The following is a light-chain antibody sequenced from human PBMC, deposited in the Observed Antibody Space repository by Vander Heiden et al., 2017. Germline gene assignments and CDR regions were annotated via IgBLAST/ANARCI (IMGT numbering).Light chain of an antibody. CDR1: QHVFYFSNNKNY. Sequence: DIVMPQSSDSLAVSLGERATINYKSSQHVFYFSNNKNYLPWSQQQPGEPPKPLLDGASTRESGGPDRLGGSGSGEDFTLTISSLQAENGAVYYCQQYNRTPQTFGQGTKVEIK. J-gene: IGKJ1*01. CDR2: GAS. V-gene: IGKV4-1*01. CDR3: QQYNRTPQT.